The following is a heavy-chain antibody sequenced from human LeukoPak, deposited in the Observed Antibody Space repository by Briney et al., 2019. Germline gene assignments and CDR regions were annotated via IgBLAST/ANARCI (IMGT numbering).Heavy chain of an antibody. J-gene: IGHJ4*02. CDR2: IWYDGSNK. V-gene: IGHV3-33*01. CDR3: ARGMYYYDSSGYYLFY. Sequence: GRSLRLSCAASGFTFSSYGMHWVRQATGKGLEWVAVIWYDGSNKYYADSVKGRFTISRDNSKNTLYLQMNSLRAEDTAVYYCARGMYYYDSSGYYLFYWGQGTLVTVSS. CDR1: GFTFSSYG. D-gene: IGHD3-22*01.